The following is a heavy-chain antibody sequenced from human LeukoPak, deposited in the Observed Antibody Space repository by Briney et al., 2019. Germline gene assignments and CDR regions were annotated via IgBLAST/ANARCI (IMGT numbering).Heavy chain of an antibody. J-gene: IGHJ3*02. CDR3: ARDGMVRGVIIWDAFDI. CDR2: VSSSSTI. CDR1: GFTFSSYS. D-gene: IGHD3-10*01. V-gene: IGHV3-48*02. Sequence: GGSLRLSCAASGFTFSSYSMNWVRQAPGKGLEWVSYVSSSSTIYYADSVKGRFTISRDNAKNSMYLQMNSLRDEDTAVYYCARDGMVRGVIIWDAFDIWGQGTMVTVSS.